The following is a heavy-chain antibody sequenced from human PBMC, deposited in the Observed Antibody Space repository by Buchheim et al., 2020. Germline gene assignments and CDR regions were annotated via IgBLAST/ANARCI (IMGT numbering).Heavy chain of an antibody. CDR1: GFTFTSYL. V-gene: IGHV3-23*01. J-gene: IGHJ4*02. Sequence: EVGLLESGGSLAQPGGSLILSCAASGFTFTSYLMMWVRQGPGKGLECVSTINGRGDNTNYADSVKGRFIISRDTSRNTIYLRLDSLRVEDTAIYYCAKVGSSAYFFESWGRGTL. CDR3: AKVGSSAYFFES. CDR2: INGRGDNT.